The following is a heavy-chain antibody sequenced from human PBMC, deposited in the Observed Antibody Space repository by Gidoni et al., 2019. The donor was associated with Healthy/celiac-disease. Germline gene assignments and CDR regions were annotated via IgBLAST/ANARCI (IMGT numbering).Heavy chain of an antibody. CDR2: IKQDGSEK. CDR3: ARDRQYQLPPMQKYFDY. V-gene: IGHV3-7*03. D-gene: IGHD2-2*01. CDR1: GFTFSSYW. Sequence: EVQLVESGGGLVQPGGSLRLSCAAYGFTFSSYWMSWVRQAPGKGLEWVANIKQDGSEKYYVDSVKGRFTISRDNAKNSLYLQMNSLRAEDTAVYYCARDRQYQLPPMQKYFDYWGQGTLVTVSS. J-gene: IGHJ4*02.